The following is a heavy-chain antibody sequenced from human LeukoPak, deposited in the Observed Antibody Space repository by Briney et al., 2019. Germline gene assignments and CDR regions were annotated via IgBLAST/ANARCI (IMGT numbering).Heavy chain of an antibody. CDR2: ITGSGDST. CDR1: GFTFTNYA. V-gene: IGHV3-23*01. D-gene: IGHD1-26*01. J-gene: IGHJ4*02. CDR3: AKHSGRYSFDY. Sequence: GSLRLSCAASGFTFTNYAMSWVRQAPGKGLEWVSAITGSGDSTFYADSVKGRFTISRDNSKNTLYLQMDSLRAEDTAVYYCAKHSGRYSFDYWGRGTLVTVSS.